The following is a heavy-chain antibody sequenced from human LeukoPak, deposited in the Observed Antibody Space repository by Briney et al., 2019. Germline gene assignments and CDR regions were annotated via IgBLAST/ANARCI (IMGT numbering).Heavy chain of an antibody. CDR3: ARDSGYRAFDL. V-gene: IGHV3-7*04. Sequence: PGGSLRLSCAASGFPFSVYRMSWVRQAPRKGLEWVANIKQDGSAKYYVDSVRGRFTISRDNAKTSLYLQMNSLRADDTAVYYCARDSGYRAFDLWGRGTLVTVSS. J-gene: IGHJ2*01. D-gene: IGHD3-10*01. CDR1: GFPFSVYR. CDR2: IKQDGSAK.